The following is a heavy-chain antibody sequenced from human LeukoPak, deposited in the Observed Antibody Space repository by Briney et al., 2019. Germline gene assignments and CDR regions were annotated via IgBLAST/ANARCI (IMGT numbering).Heavy chain of an antibody. V-gene: IGHV3-53*05. CDR2: IYGGGKT. CDR1: GFTFSDYY. J-gene: IGHJ1*01. D-gene: IGHD4-17*01. CDR3: ARDVVIGASYDYGDYVPFQH. Sequence: LPGRSLRLSCAASGFTFSDYYMSWVRQAPGKGPEWVSIIYGGGKTYYADSVKGRFTISRDNSGNTLYLQMNSLRAEDAAVYYCARDVVIGASYDYGDYVPFQHWGQGTLVTVSS.